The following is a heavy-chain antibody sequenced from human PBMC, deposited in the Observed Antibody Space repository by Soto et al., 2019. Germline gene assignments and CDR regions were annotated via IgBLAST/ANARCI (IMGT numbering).Heavy chain of an antibody. J-gene: IGHJ6*03. D-gene: IGHD3-3*01. V-gene: IGHV4-34*01. CDR2: INHSGSA. CDR3: SRGLASYDFWTGYRVNYYFMDV. CDR1: GGSFSGYY. Sequence: PSETLSLTCAVYGGSFSGYYWSWVRQPPGKGLEWIGEINHSGSANYSPSLKSRVTISVDTSKNQFSLKLSSVTAADTAVYYCSRGLASYDFWTGYRVNYYFMDVWGKGTTVTVSS.